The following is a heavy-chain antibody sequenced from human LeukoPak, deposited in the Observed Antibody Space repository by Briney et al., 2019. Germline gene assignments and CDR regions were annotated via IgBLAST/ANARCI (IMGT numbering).Heavy chain of an antibody. CDR2: IYYSGST. CDR3: ARGDIVVVPAAGDAFDI. Sequence: PSETLSLTCTVSGGSISSYYWRWIRQPPGKGLVWIGYIYYSGSTNYNPSLKSRVTISVDTSKNQFSLKLSSVTAADTAVYYCARGDIVVVPAAGDAFDIWGQGTMVTVSS. CDR1: GGSISSYY. J-gene: IGHJ3*02. D-gene: IGHD2-2*01. V-gene: IGHV4-59*01.